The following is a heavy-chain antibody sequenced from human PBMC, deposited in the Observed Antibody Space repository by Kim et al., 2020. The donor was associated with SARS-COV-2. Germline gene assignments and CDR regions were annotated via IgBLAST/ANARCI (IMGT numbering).Heavy chain of an antibody. V-gene: IGHV4-59*08. Sequence: SETLSLTCTVSGGSISSYYWSWIRQPPGKGLEWIGYIYYSGSTNYNPSLKSRVTISVDTSKNQFSLKLSSVTAADTAMYYCARHFDSSPYYYYYMDVWGKGTTVTVSS. J-gene: IGHJ6*03. D-gene: IGHD6-13*01. CDR1: GGSISSYY. CDR2: IYYSGST. CDR3: ARHFDSSPYYYYYMDV.